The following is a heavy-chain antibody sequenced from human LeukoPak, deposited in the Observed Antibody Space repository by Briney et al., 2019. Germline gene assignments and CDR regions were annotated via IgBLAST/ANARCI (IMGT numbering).Heavy chain of an antibody. CDR1: GFTFGTYW. CDR3: ARIYCSSTNCYRHFDY. J-gene: IGHJ4*02. CDR2: MKQDGSEK. Sequence: GGSLRLSCTASGFTFGTYWMTWVRQAPGEGLEWVANMKQDGSEKYYVDSVRGRFTISRDNAKNSLYLQMNSLRAEDTAVYYCARIYCSSTNCYRHFDYWGQGTLVTVSS. D-gene: IGHD2-2*01. V-gene: IGHV3-7*01.